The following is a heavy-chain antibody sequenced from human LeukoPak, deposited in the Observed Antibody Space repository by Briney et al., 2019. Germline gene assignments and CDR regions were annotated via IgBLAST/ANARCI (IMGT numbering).Heavy chain of an antibody. V-gene: IGHV4-34*01. CDR1: GGSFSGYY. CDR2: INHSGST. CDR3: ARGGYSYGRGYFDY. J-gene: IGHJ4*02. Sequence: SETLSLTCAVYGGSFSGYYWSWIRQPPGKGLEWIGEINHSGSTNYNPSLKSRVTISVDTSKNQSSLKLSSVTAADTAVYYCARGGYSYGRGYFDYWGQGTLVTVSS. D-gene: IGHD5-18*01.